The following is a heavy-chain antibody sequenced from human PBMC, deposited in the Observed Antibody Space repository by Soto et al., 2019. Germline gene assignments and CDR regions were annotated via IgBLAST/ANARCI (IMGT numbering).Heavy chain of an antibody. CDR2: ISYDSDTI. D-gene: IGHD3-3*01. V-gene: IGHV3-48*02. CDR1: GFTFGTYS. CDR3: ARLYYDHV. Sequence: LGGSLRLSCAGSGFTFGTYSMNWVRQAAGKGLEWIAYISYDSDTIQYADSVKGRFTISRDNAKNSLYLQMNSLRDEDTAVYYCARLYYDHVWVQGTTVTVSS. J-gene: IGHJ6*02.